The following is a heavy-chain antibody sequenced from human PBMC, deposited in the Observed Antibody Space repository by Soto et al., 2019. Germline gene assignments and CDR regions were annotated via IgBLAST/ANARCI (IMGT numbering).Heavy chain of an antibody. V-gene: IGHV4-31*03. D-gene: IGHD2-2*01. Sequence: QVQLQESGPGLVKPSQTLSLTCTVSGGSISSGGYYWSWIRQHPGKGLEWIGYIYYSGSTYYNPYLKSRGTISVDTSKNQFSLKLSSVTAADTAVYYCARGRSSTSPYPIGYWGQGTLVTVSS. CDR3: ARGRSSTSPYPIGY. CDR2: IYYSGST. J-gene: IGHJ4*02. CDR1: GGSISSGGYY.